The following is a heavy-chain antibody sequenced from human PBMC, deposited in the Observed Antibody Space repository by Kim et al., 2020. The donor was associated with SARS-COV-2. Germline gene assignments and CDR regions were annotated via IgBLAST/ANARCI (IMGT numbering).Heavy chain of an antibody. Sequence: KGRFTISRDNAKKSLYLKMNSLRAEGTAVYYCARDPPDYGDYASGGMDVWGQGTTVTVSS. J-gene: IGHJ6*02. D-gene: IGHD4-17*01. V-gene: IGHV3-11*06. CDR3: ARDPPDYGDYASGGMDV.